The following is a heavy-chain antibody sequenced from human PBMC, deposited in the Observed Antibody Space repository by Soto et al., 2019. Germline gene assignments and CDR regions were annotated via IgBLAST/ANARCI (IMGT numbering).Heavy chain of an antibody. Sequence: SETLSLTCTVSGGSVTNSSYYWGWIRQSPGKGLEWIGSVYYRGRSYSKSSVKSRVTISVDTSKNRFSLSLNSVTASDTAVYFCVSQRTTVPTQAYFDYWGQGTLVTVSS. D-gene: IGHD4-17*01. V-gene: IGHV4-39*01. CDR3: VSQRTTVPTQAYFDY. J-gene: IGHJ4*02. CDR2: VYYRGRS. CDR1: GGSVTNSSYY.